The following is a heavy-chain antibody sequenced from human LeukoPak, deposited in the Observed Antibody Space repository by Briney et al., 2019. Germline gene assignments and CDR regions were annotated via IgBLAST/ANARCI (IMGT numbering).Heavy chain of an antibody. CDR2: LSAYNGNT. CDR3: ARPAGRDYYDSSGYVLY. J-gene: IGHJ4*02. D-gene: IGHD3-22*01. CDR1: GYTFTSYS. Sequence: ASVKVSCKASGYTFTSYSISWVRQAPGQGLEWMGRLSAYNGNTHYAQKFQGRVTMTTDTSTSTAYMELRSLRSDDTAMYYCARPAGRDYYDSSGYVLYWGQGTLVTVSS. V-gene: IGHV1-18*01.